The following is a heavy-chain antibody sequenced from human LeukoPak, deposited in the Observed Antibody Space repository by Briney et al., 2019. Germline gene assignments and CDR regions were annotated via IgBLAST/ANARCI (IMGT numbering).Heavy chain of an antibody. J-gene: IGHJ4*02. CDR3: ARQTNSCHDY. CDR1: GFTLSGSH. D-gene: IGHD2-2*01. CDR2: IRRNYET. V-gene: IGHV3-73*01. Sequence: GGSLKLSCTASGFTLSGSHMHWVRQAPGKGLEWVGHIRRNYETAYGASVKGRFTISRDDSKNMAYLHMNSLRSDDTAFYFCARQTNSCHDYWGQGTLVTVSS.